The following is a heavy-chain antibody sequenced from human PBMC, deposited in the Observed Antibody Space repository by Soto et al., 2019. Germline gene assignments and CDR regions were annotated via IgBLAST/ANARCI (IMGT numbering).Heavy chain of an antibody. J-gene: IGHJ4*02. D-gene: IGHD3-3*02. CDR2: ITGSGGTT. V-gene: IGHV3-23*01. CDR3: AKDSSFYLDIFDY. CDR1: GFTFSSYA. Sequence: EVQLLESGGGLVQPGGSLRLSCAASGFTFSSYAMSWVRQAPGKGLEWVSGITGSGGTTYYADSVKGRFTISRDNSKSTLYLQMNSLRDEDPAVYYCAKDSSFYLDIFDYWGQGTLVTVAS.